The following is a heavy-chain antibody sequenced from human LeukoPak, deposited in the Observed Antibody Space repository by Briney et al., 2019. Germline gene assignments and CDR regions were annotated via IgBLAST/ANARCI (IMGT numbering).Heavy chain of an antibody. CDR1: GFSFSAYA. V-gene: IGHV3-30*02. J-gene: IGHJ6*03. CDR3: AKVAAAIDYYYYYYMDV. CDR2: IRYDANTK. D-gene: IGHD2-2*02. Sequence: GGSLRLSCAASGFSFSAYAMHWVRQAPGKGLEWVAFIRYDANTKHYADSVKGRFTISRDNSKNTLFLQMNSLRPEDTAVYYCAKVAAAIDYYYYYYMDVWGKGTTVTVSS.